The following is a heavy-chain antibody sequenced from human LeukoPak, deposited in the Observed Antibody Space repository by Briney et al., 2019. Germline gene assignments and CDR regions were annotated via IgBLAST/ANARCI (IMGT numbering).Heavy chain of an antibody. V-gene: IGHV1-69*13. D-gene: IGHD3-10*01. J-gene: IGHJ4*02. CDR2: IIPIFGTA. Sequence: ASVKVSCKASGGTFSSYAISWVRQAPGQGLEWMGGIIPIFGTANYAQKFQGRVTITAAGSTSTAYMELSSLRSEDTAVYYCATPTSTMVRGVFDFDYWGQGTLVTVSS. CDR3: ATPTSTMVRGVFDFDY. CDR1: GGTFSSYA.